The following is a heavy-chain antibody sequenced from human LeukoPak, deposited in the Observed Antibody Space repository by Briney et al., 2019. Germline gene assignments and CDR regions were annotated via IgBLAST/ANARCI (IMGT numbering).Heavy chain of an antibody. V-gene: IGHV3-23*01. CDR3: AKCRKYQLPLSYYYMDV. CDR1: GFAFSSYG. Sequence: GGSLRLSCAASGFAFSSYGMSWVRQAPGKGLEWVSAISGSGGAPYYADSVKGRFTISRDNSKNTLYLQMNSLRAEDTAVYYCAKCRKYQLPLSYYYMDVWGTGTTVTISS. D-gene: IGHD2-2*01. J-gene: IGHJ6*03. CDR2: ISGSGGAP.